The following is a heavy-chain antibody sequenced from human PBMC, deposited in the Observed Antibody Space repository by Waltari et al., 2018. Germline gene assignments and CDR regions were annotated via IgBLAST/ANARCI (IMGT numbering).Heavy chain of an antibody. J-gene: IGHJ4*02. D-gene: IGHD3-3*01. CDR3: ARAASLWSVMVY. CDR2: IIPIFGTA. Sequence: PGQGLEWMGGIIPIFGTANYAQKFQGRVTITADKSTSTAYMELSSLRSEDTAVYYCARAASLWSVMVYWGQGTLVTVSS. V-gene: IGHV1-69*06.